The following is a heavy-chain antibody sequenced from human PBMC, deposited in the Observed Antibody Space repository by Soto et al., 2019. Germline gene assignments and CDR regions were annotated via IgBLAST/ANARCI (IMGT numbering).Heavy chain of an antibody. V-gene: IGHV6-1*01. D-gene: IGHD6-19*01. CDR2: TYYRSKWYN. Sequence: QTISLTCAISGDSVSSNSAAWNWIRQSPSRGLEWLGRTYYRSKWYNDYAVSVKSRITINPDTSKNKFSLQLNSVTPEDTAVYYCARDTVSSGGYGNYYYYGMDGWGQGTTVTVS. CDR1: GDSVSSNSAA. J-gene: IGHJ6*02. CDR3: ARDTVSSGGYGNYYYYGMDG.